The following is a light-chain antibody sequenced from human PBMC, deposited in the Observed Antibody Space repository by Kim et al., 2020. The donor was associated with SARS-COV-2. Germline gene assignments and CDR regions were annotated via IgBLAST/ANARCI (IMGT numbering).Light chain of an antibody. V-gene: IGKV3-11*01. CDR1: QSVNSY. J-gene: IGKJ1*01. CDR3: QQRNYWPRT. Sequence: SAPGEGATLSCRASQSVNSYLAWYQHKPGQAPRLLIYDVSNRAAGIPARFSGSGSGTDFTLTISSLEPEDFAVYYCQQRNYWPRTFGQGTKVDIK. CDR2: DVS.